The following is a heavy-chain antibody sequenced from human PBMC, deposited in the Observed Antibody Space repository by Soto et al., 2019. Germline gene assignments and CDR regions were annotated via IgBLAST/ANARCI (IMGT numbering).Heavy chain of an antibody. CDR2: IGGSGGST. J-gene: IGHJ5*02. CDR1: GFTFSSFA. D-gene: IGHD2-21*02. Sequence: GGSLRLSXAASGFTFSSFAMSWVRQAPGKGLEWVSTIGGSGGSTYYADSVKGRFTISRDNSKNTLYLQMNSLRAEDTAVYYCAKDQYVVVTTNWFDPWGQGTLVTVSS. CDR3: AKDQYVVVTTNWFDP. V-gene: IGHV3-23*01.